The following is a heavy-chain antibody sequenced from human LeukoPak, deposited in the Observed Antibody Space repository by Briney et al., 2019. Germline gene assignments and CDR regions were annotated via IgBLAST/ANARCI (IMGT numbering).Heavy chain of an antibody. D-gene: IGHD1-20*01. Sequence: ASVKVSCKASGGTFSSYAISWERQAPGQGLEWMGRIIPILGIANYAQKFQGRVTITADKSTSTAYMELSSLRSEDTAVYYCARDQLTDNWNDDYYGMDVWGQGTTVTVSS. CDR3: ARDQLTDNWNDDYYGMDV. CDR1: GGTFSSYA. CDR2: IIPILGIA. J-gene: IGHJ6*02. V-gene: IGHV1-69*04.